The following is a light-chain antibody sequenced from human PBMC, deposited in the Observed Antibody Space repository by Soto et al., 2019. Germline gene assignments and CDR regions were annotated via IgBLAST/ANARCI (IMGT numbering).Light chain of an antibody. J-gene: IGKJ2*01. V-gene: IGKV3-15*01. CDR1: QSVSDS. CDR3: QQYKTWPLYY. CDR2: GAS. Sequence: IVMTQSPATLSVSPGEGVTLSCRASQSVSDSLAWYQQKPGQPPRLLIFGASTRATGIPARFSGSGSGTEFTLTISSLQSEDFAVYYCQQYKTWPLYYFRQGPK.